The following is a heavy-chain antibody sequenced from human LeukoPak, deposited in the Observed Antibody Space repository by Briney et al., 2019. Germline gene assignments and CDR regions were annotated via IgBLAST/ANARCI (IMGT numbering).Heavy chain of an antibody. D-gene: IGHD6-19*01. CDR3: TRSTGWYNYFDY. Sequence: GGSLRLSCATSGFTYDNYAMHWVRQAPGKGLEWVSGITWNSSSIAYADSVKGRFTISRDNAKNSLYLQMNSLTADDVAFYYCTRSTGWYNYFDYWGQGALVTVSS. CDR1: GFTYDNYA. CDR2: ITWNSSSI. V-gene: IGHV3-9*03. J-gene: IGHJ4*02.